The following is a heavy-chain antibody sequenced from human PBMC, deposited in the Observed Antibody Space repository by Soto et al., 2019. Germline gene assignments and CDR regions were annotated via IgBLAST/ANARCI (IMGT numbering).Heavy chain of an antibody. D-gene: IGHD3-22*01. J-gene: IGHJ5*02. CDR1: GFSISSGYY. V-gene: IGHV4-38-2*02. CDR2: VYDGGNS. Sequence: SSETLSLTCSVSGFSISSGYYWGWIRQPPGEGLEWIGSVYDGGNSYYNPSLKSRVSISIDTSKNQFSLKLNSVTAADTAVYYCARTGTVSSGYYYAWFHPWGQGTRVTVSS. CDR3: ARTGTVSSGYYYAWFHP.